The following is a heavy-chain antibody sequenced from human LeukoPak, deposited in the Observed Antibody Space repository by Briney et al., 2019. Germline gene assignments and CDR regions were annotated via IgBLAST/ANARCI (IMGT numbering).Heavy chain of an antibody. J-gene: IGHJ4*02. CDR3: ARHAVVGFDY. D-gene: IGHD1-26*01. Sequence: SETLSLTCTVSGGSTSSYYWSWIRQPPGKGLEWIGYIYTSGSTNYNPSLKSRVTISVDTSKNQFSLKLSSVTAADTAVYYCARHAVVGFDYWGQGTLVTVSS. V-gene: IGHV4-4*09. CDR2: IYTSGST. CDR1: GGSTSSYY.